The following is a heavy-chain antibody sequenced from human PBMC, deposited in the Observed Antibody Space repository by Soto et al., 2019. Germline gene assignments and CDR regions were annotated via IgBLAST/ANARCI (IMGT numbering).Heavy chain of an antibody. CDR3: TRGPPRVQWFDP. Sequence: PSETLSLTCTVSGGAVSSGTYYWSWIRQPPGKGLVWIGHIYFTGSTNYNPSLKSRVTMSLDTSRNQFSLKLSSVTAADTAVYYCTRGPPRVQWFDPWGLGTLVTVSS. CDR2: IYFTGST. J-gene: IGHJ5*02. CDR1: GGAVSSGTYY. V-gene: IGHV4-61*01.